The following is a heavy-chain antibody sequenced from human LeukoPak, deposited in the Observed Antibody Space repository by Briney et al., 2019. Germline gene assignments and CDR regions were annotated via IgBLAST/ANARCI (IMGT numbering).Heavy chain of an antibody. CDR3: ATDIQQLVLFAY. CDR1: GYSLIEVS. Sequence: ASVKVSCKVSGYSLIEVSMHWVRQAPGQGLEWMGSFDPEDGEPIYAQRFQGRVTMTEDTSTNTAYMEVNSLRSEDTAVYYCATDIQQLVLFAYWGQGTLVTVSS. CDR2: FDPEDGEP. J-gene: IGHJ4*02. D-gene: IGHD6-13*01. V-gene: IGHV1-24*01.